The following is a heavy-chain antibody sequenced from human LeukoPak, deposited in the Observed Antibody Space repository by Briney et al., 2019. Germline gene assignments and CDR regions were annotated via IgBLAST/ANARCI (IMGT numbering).Heavy chain of an antibody. J-gene: IGHJ5*02. CDR3: ARGGYCSGGSCYGYWFDP. CDR2: INPNSGGT. D-gene: IGHD2-15*01. CDR1: GYTFSNYD. Sequence: ASVKVSCKASGYTFSNYDMNWVRQAPGQGLEWMGWINPNSGGTNYAQKFQGRVTMTRDTSISTAYMELSRLRSDDTAVYYCARGGYCSGGSCYGYWFDPWGQGTLVTVSS. V-gene: IGHV1-2*02.